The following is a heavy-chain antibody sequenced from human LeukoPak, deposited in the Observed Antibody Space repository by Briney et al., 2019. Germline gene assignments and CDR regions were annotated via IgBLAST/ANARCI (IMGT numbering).Heavy chain of an antibody. CDR1: GFTFSSNP. CDR3: ATTKQARRYFDY. Sequence: PGGSLRLSCAGSGFTFSSNPLSWVRQAPGKGLEWVSAISGSGRNTYYGDSVRGRFTISRDNSKNTLYLQMNTLRADDTAVYYCATTKQARRYFDYWGQGILVTVSS. D-gene: IGHD1-1*01. V-gene: IGHV3-23*01. J-gene: IGHJ4*02. CDR2: ISGSGRNT.